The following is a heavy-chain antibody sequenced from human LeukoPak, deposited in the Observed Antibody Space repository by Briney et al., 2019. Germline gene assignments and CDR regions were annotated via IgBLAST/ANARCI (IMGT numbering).Heavy chain of an antibody. CDR2: IYYSGST. CDR3: ARDLNGRAKAYDY. CDR1: GGSISSSSYY. J-gene: IGHJ4*02. Sequence: SETLSLTCTVSGGSISSSSYYWGWIRQPPGKGLEWIGSIYYSGSTYYNPSLKSRVTISVDTSKNQFSLKLSSVTAADTAVYYCARDLNGRAKAYDYWGQGTLVTVSS. D-gene: IGHD1-26*01. V-gene: IGHV4-39*07.